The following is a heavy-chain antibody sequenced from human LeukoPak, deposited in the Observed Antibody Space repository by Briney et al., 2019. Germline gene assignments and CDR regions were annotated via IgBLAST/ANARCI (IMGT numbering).Heavy chain of an antibody. Sequence: SETLSLTCTVSGGSISPYYWSWIRQPPGKGLEWLGYIYYSGSTDYNPSLKSRVAISVDTSKNQFSLKLSSVTAADTAVYYCARSTGSTMFIDYWGQGTLVAVSS. D-gene: IGHD3-10*02. V-gene: IGHV4-59*01. CDR1: GGSISPYY. CDR2: IYYSGST. CDR3: ARSTGSTMFIDY. J-gene: IGHJ4*02.